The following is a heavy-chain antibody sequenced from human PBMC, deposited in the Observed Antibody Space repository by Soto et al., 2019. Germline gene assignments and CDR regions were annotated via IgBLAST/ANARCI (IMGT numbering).Heavy chain of an antibody. V-gene: IGHV1-3*01. CDR1: GYTFTNYA. J-gene: IGHJ6*02. CDR3: ARDQSYYGMAV. Sequence: ASVKLSCKASGYTFTNYAMHWVRQAPGQRLEWMGWINAGNGNTKYSQKFQGRVTITRDTSASTAYMELSSLRSEDTAVYYCARDQSYYGMAVWGQGTTVTVSS. CDR2: INAGNGNT.